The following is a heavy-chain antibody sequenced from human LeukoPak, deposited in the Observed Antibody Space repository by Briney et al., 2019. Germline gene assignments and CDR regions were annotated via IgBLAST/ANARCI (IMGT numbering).Heavy chain of an antibody. J-gene: IGHJ4*02. Sequence: AASVKVSCKASGGTFSSYAISWVRQAPGQGLEWMGGIIPIFGTANYAQKFQGRVTITADESTSTAYMELSSLRSEDTAVYYCARGGSSGYYPYYFDYWGQGTLVTVSS. CDR3: ARGGSSGYYPYYFDY. D-gene: IGHD3-22*01. CDR2: IIPIFGTA. V-gene: IGHV1-69*13. CDR1: GGTFSSYA.